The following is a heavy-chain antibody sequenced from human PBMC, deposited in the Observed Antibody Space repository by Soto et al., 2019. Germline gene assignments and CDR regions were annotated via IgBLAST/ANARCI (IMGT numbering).Heavy chain of an antibody. CDR2: IIPIFGTA. J-gene: IGHJ3*02. CDR3: ARDTEYYYDSRGRYAFHI. Sequence: QVQLVQSGAEVKKPGSSVKVSCKASGGTFSSYAISWVRQAPGQGLEWMGGIIPIFGTANYAQKFQGRVTITAAESTTTAYIERGSLTSDDPAVYYCARDTEYYYDSRGRYAFHIWGQGTMVTVSS. V-gene: IGHV1-69*01. CDR1: GGTFSSYA. D-gene: IGHD3-22*01.